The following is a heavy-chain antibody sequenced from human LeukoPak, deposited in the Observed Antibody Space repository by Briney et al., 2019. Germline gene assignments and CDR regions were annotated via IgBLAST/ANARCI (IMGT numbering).Heavy chain of an antibody. CDR1: GYTFTNYC. CDR2: ISAYNGNT. J-gene: IGHJ6*03. V-gene: IGHV1-18*01. CDR3: ARGDLYYYYYYMDV. Sequence: ASVTVSCKASGYTFTNYCITWVRQAPGQGLEWMGWISAYNGNTNYAQNLQDRVTMTTDTSTSTAYMELRSLRSDDTAVYYCARGDLYYYYYYMDVWGKGTTVTVSS.